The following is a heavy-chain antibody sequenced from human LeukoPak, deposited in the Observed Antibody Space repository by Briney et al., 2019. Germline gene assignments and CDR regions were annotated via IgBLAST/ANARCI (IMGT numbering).Heavy chain of an antibody. V-gene: IGHV3-30*04. CDR3: ARDIGIAVAAPSY. D-gene: IGHD6-19*01. CDR2: ISYDGSNK. Sequence: GRSLRLSCAAFGFTFSSYAMHWVRQAPGKGLEWVAVISYDGSNKYYADSVKGRFTISRDNSKNTLYLQMNSLRAEDTAVYYCARDIGIAVAAPSYWGQGTLVTVSS. J-gene: IGHJ4*02. CDR1: GFTFSSYA.